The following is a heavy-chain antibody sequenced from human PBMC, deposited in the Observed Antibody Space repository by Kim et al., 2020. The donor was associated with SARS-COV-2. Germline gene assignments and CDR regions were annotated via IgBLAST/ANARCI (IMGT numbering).Heavy chain of an antibody. Sequence: ASVKVSCKASGYTFTSYYMHWVRQAPGQGLEWMGIINPSGGSTSYAQKFQGRVTMTRDTSTSTVYMELSSLRSEDTAVYYCARDLSTTMVRGVFDYWGQGTLVTVSS. J-gene: IGHJ4*02. CDR2: INPSGGST. CDR1: GYTFTSYY. D-gene: IGHD3-10*01. CDR3: ARDLSTTMVRGVFDY. V-gene: IGHV1-46*01.